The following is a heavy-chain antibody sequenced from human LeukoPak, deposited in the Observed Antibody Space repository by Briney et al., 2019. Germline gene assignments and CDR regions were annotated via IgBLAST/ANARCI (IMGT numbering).Heavy chain of an antibody. CDR1: GGSISSYY. Sequence: PSETLSLTCTVSGGSISSYYWSWIQQPPGKGLEWIGYIYYSGSTNYNPSLKSRVTISVDTSKNQFSLKLSSVTAADTAVYYCARTQQLGGNNWFDPWGQGTLVTVSS. J-gene: IGHJ5*02. D-gene: IGHD6-13*01. V-gene: IGHV4-59*01. CDR2: IYYSGST. CDR3: ARTQQLGGNNWFDP.